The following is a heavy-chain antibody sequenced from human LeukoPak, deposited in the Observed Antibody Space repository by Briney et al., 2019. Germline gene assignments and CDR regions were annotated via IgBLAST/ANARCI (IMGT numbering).Heavy chain of an antibody. CDR1: GFTFSKYD. Sequence: GGSLRLSCAASGFTFSKYDMHWVRQATGKGLEWVSAIGPAGDTYYPGSVKGRFTISRENAKNSSYLQMNSLRTEDTAVYYCARGGSGWTNFDYWGQGSLVTVSS. V-gene: IGHV3-13*01. CDR3: ARGGSGWTNFDY. J-gene: IGHJ4*02. CDR2: IGPAGDT. D-gene: IGHD6-19*01.